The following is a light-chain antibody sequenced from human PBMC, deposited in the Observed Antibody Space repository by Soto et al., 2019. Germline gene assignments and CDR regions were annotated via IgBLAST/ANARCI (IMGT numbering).Light chain of an antibody. CDR1: RSDVGGYNY. V-gene: IGLV2-8*01. J-gene: IGLJ2*01. Sequence: QSVLTQPASASGSPGQSVTISCTGTRSDVGGYNYVSWYQQHPGKAPKLMIYEVSKRPSGVPDRFSGSKSGNTASLTVSGLQAEDEADYYGSSYAGSNNLGVFGGGTKLTVL. CDR3: SSYAGSNNLGV. CDR2: EVS.